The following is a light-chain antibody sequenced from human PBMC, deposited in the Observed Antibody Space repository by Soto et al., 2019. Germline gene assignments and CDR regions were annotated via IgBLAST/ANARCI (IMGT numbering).Light chain of an antibody. Sequence: EIVLTQSPGTLSLSPGERATLSCRASQSVSNNYLAWYQQKPGQAPRLLIYGASNRATGITDRFSGSGSGTDFTLTISRLEPEDFAVYYSQQYGSSGTFGQGTKVEIK. CDR2: GAS. J-gene: IGKJ1*01. V-gene: IGKV3-20*01. CDR3: QQYGSSGT. CDR1: QSVSNNY.